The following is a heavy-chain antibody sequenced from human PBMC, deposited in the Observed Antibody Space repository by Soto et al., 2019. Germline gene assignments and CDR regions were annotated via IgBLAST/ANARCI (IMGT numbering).Heavy chain of an antibody. CDR3: ARDQDQTFLYV. CDR2: IYYSGST. CDR1: GVSISSGYYY. V-gene: IGHV4-31*03. J-gene: IGHJ6*02. Sequence: QVQLQESGPGLVKPSQTLSLTCTVSGVSISSGYYYWSWIRQHPGKGLEWIGYIYYSGSTYYNPSLQSRVTIAVDTSKNQFSLQLRSVPATDSAVYYCARDQDQTFLYVWGQGTAVTVSS.